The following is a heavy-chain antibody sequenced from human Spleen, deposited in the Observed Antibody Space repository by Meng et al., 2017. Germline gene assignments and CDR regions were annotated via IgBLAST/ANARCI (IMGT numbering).Heavy chain of an antibody. V-gene: IGHV4-39*07. CDR2: IYYSGST. CDR3: ARGTVTSYFDY. Sequence: SETLSLTCTVSGDSIRTSSSYYWAWIRQPPGKGLEWIGNIYYSGSTYYNPSLKSRVTISVDTSKNQFSLRLNSVTAADTAVYYCARGTVTSYFDYWGQGTLVTVSS. CDR1: GDSIRTSSSYY. D-gene: IGHD4-17*01. J-gene: IGHJ4*02.